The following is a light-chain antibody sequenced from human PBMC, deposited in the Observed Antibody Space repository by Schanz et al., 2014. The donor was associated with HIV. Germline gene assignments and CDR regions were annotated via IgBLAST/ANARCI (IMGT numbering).Light chain of an antibody. Sequence: QSVLTQPASVSGTPGQSITISCTGSSSDVGGYNYVSWYQQHPGKAPKLMIYEVTKRPSGVPARFSGSKSGNTASLTISGLQAEDEADYYCCSYAGNNNVLFGGGTKLTVL. CDR1: SSDVGGYNY. CDR3: CSYAGNNNVL. J-gene: IGLJ3*02. CDR2: EVT. V-gene: IGLV2-8*01.